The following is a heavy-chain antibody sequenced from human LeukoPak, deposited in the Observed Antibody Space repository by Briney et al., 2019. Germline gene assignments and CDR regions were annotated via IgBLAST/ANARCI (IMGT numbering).Heavy chain of an antibody. CDR3: AKDMEWPLGAFDI. CDR2: ISGDGGST. D-gene: IGHD3-3*01. Sequence: PGGSLRLSCAASGFTFDDYAVHWACQAPGKGLEWVSLISGDGGSTYYADSVKGRFTISRDNSKNSLYLQMNSLRTEDTALYYCAKDMEWPLGAFDIWGQGTMVTVSS. V-gene: IGHV3-43*02. J-gene: IGHJ3*02. CDR1: GFTFDDYA.